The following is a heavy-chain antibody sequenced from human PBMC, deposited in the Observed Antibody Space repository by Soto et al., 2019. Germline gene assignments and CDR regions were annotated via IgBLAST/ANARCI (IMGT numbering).Heavy chain of an antibody. J-gene: IGHJ5*02. CDR1: VFTFINYC. CDR3: TRVREKSSSWFET. Sequence: GESXRLSCSSSVFTFINYCISWVRQAPGKGLEWVANIKEDGSEKYYVDSVKGRFTISRDNAKKSLYVQMNSLRVEDTAVYYCTRVREKSSSWFETWGQGTLV. D-gene: IGHD3-10*01. CDR2: IKEDGSEK. V-gene: IGHV3-7*03.